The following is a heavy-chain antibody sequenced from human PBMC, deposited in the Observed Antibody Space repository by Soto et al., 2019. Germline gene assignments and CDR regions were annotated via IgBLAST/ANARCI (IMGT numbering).Heavy chain of an antibody. D-gene: IGHD2-8*02. Sequence: HEHLVQSGAEVKRPGASLKVSCKASGYSFTGYYIHWVRQAHGQGLEWMGWINPDSGATNYAQNFRGSVTLTSDTSISTASLDLTSLTPDDTAVYYCARGDYGTGGYRFPDFDYWGQGTLVIVSS. V-gene: IGHV1-2*02. CDR2: INPDSGAT. CDR1: GYSFTGYY. CDR3: ARGDYGTGGYRFPDFDY. J-gene: IGHJ4*02.